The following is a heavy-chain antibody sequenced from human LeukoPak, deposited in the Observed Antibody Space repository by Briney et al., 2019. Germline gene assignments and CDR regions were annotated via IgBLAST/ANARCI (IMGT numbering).Heavy chain of an antibody. CDR1: GFIFSRYW. CDR3: TKDRYCTTTSCPFDY. CDR2: ISGDGRST. V-gene: IGHV3-43*02. D-gene: IGHD2-2*01. Sequence: GGSLRLSCAASGFIFSRYWMSWVRQAPGKGLEWVSLISGDGRSTYYADSVKGRFTISRDNSKNSLYLQMNSLKTEDTALYYCTKDRYCTTTSCPFDYWGQGTLVTVSS. J-gene: IGHJ4*02.